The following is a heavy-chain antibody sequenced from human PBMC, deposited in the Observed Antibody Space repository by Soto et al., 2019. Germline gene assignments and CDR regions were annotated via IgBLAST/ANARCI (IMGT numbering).Heavy chain of an antibody. CDR2: IGSSSSTI. J-gene: IGHJ4*02. Sequence: GGALRLSCAASGCTFSSYSMDWVRQAPGKGLEWVSYIGSSSSTIYYADSVKGLFTISRDNAKTSLYLQMNRLRDEDTAVYYCASAYYYDSSGLYYFDYWGQGTLVTVSS. V-gene: IGHV3-48*02. CDR3: ASAYYYDSSGLYYFDY. CDR1: GCTFSSYS. D-gene: IGHD3-22*01.